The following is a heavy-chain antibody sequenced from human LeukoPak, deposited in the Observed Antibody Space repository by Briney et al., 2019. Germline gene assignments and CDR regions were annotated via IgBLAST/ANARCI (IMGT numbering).Heavy chain of an antibody. V-gene: IGHV4-39*07. Sequence: SETLSLTCTVSGDSIRRSSYFWAWVRRPPGKGLEWIGSVYSSGSIYYNPSLRSQITISIDTSKNQFSLKLTSVAAADTAMYYCTRDMEYPGAGFDYWGQGIPVTVSS. D-gene: IGHD3-3*01. J-gene: IGHJ4*02. CDR3: TRDMEYPGAGFDY. CDR2: VYSSGSI. CDR1: GDSIRRSSYF.